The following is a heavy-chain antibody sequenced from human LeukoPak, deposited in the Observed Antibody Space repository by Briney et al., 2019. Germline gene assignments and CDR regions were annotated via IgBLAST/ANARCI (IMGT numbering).Heavy chain of an antibody. Sequence: SVKVSCKASGGTFSSYAISWVRQAPEQGLERLGRIIPIFGTANYAQKFQGRVTITTDESTSTAYMELSSLRSEDTAVYYCARGRDGYNYYFDYWGQGTLVTVSS. CDR1: GGTFSSYA. CDR2: IIPIFGTA. J-gene: IGHJ4*02. CDR3: ARGRDGYNYYFDY. D-gene: IGHD5-24*01. V-gene: IGHV1-69*05.